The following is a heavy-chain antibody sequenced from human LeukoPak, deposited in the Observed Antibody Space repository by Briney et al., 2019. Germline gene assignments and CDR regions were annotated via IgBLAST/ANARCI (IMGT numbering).Heavy chain of an antibody. V-gene: IGHV4-4*07. D-gene: IGHD6-13*01. Sequence: SETLSLTCTVSGGSISSYYWSWIRQPAGKGLEWIGRIYTSGSTNYNPSLKSRVTMSVDTSKNQFSLKLSSVTAADTAVYYCARGHFERIAAAGGADYYYYYGMDVWGQGTTVTVSS. CDR2: IYTSGST. CDR1: GGSISSYY. CDR3: ARGHFERIAAAGGADYYYYYGMDV. J-gene: IGHJ6*02.